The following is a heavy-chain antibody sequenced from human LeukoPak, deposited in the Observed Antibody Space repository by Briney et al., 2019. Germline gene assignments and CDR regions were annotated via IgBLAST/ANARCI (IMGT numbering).Heavy chain of an antibody. CDR2: IYYSGST. CDR1: GDSISSGGYY. J-gene: IGHJ4*02. Sequence: SETLSLTCTVSGDSISSGGYYWSWIRQHPGKGLEWIGYIYYSGSTDYNSSLKSRVTISVDTSKNQLSLKVSSVTAADTAVYYCARGFGGSGSYGFDYWGQGILVTVSS. V-gene: IGHV4-31*03. D-gene: IGHD3-10*01. CDR3: ARGFGGSGSYGFDY.